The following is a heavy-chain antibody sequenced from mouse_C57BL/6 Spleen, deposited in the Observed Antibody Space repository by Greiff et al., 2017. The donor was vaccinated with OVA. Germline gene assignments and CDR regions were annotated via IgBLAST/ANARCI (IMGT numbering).Heavy chain of an antibody. V-gene: IGHV5-17*01. CDR2: LSSGSSTL. Sequence: EVKLMESGGGLVKPGGSLKLSCAASGFTFSDYGMHWVRQAPEKGLEWVAYLSSGSSTLYYEDTVKGRFTISRDNAKTTLCLQITSLSSEDTAMYYCAGYDGYYPFAYWGQGTLVTVSA. CDR1: GFTFSDYG. J-gene: IGHJ3*01. D-gene: IGHD2-3*01. CDR3: AGYDGYYPFAY.